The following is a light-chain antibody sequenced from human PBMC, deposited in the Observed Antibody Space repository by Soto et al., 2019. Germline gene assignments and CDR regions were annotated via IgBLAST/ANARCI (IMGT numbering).Light chain of an antibody. CDR1: SSDVGGYNY. V-gene: IGLV2-14*01. J-gene: IGLJ1*01. Sequence: QSALTQPASVSGSPGQSVTISCTGTSSDVGGYNYVSWYQQHPGKAPILMIYEVNNRPSGVSSRFSGSKSGNTAAVTISGLLADDEADYYCNSYTGSSTYVFGTGTKLTVL. CDR2: EVN. CDR3: NSYTGSSTYV.